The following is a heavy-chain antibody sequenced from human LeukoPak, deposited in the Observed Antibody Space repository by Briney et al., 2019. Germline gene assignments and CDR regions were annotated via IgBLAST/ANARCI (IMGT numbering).Heavy chain of an antibody. V-gene: IGHV1-2*02. J-gene: IGHJ4*02. Sequence: GASVKVSCKASGYTFTGYYMHWVRQAPGQGLEWMGWINPNSGGTNYAQKFQGRVTMTRDTSISTAYMELSRLSSDDTAVYYCARDLSYGRLSVDYWGQGTLVTVSS. CDR2: INPNSGGT. D-gene: IGHD5-18*01. CDR1: GYTFTGYY. CDR3: ARDLSYGRLSVDY.